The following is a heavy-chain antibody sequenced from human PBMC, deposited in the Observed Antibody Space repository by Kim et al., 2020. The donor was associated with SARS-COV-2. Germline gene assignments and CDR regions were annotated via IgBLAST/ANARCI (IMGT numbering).Heavy chain of an antibody. Sequence: SETLSLTCTVSGGSIGNFFWSWIRQAPGKRPEWIGYLYYGGSTSYNPSLKSRVSISLDSSKNQISLKLRSVTAADTAVYYCARDPRGWDPFDYWGQGTMV. J-gene: IGHJ4*02. CDR2: LYYGGST. D-gene: IGHD6-19*01. V-gene: IGHV4-59*01. CDR1: GGSIGNFF. CDR3: ARDPRGWDPFDY.